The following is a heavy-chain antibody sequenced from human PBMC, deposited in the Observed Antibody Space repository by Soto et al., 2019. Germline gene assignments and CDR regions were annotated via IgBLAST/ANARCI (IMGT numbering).Heavy chain of an antibody. CDR1: GFTFSNAW. CDR2: IKSKTDGGTT. Sequence: PGGSLRLSCAASGFTFSNAWMSWVRQAPGKGLEWVGRIKSKTDGGTTDYAAPVKGRFTISRDDSKNTLYLQMNSLKTEDTAVYYCTTGLLNNHYYHSNPRYYYYGMDVWGQGTTVTVSS. D-gene: IGHD3-22*01. CDR3: TTGLLNNHYYHSNPRYYYYGMDV. J-gene: IGHJ6*02. V-gene: IGHV3-15*01.